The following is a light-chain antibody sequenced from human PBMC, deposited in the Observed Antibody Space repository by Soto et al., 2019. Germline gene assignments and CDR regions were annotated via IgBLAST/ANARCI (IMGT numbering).Light chain of an antibody. CDR2: EVT. CDR1: SGDIGSYNR. V-gene: IGLV2-14*01. J-gene: IGLJ1*01. CDR3: SSYTNINTRACV. Sequence: QSVLTQPASVAGSPGQSITISCTVTSGDIGSYNRVSWYQQHPGKAPRLIIYEVTDRPSGVSNRFSGSKSGNTASLTTSGLQAEDEAEYYCSSYTNINTRACVFGTGTKVTVL.